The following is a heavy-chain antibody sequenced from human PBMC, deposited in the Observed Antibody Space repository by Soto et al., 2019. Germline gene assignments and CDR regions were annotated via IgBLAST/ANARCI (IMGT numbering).Heavy chain of an antibody. D-gene: IGHD1-26*01. V-gene: IGHV3-23*01. CDR1: GFTFSSYA. CDR2: ISGSGGST. Sequence: PGGSLRLSCAASGFTFSSYAMSWVRQAPGKGLEWVSAISGSGGSTYYADSVKGRFTISRDNSKNTLYLQMNSLRAEDTAVYYCAKDNYSGSYRPPFYFDYWGQGTLVTVSS. CDR3: AKDNYSGSYRPPFYFDY. J-gene: IGHJ4*02.